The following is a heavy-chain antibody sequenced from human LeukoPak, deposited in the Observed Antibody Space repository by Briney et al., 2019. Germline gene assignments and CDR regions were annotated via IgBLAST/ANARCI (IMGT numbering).Heavy chain of an antibody. J-gene: IGHJ3*02. D-gene: IGHD7-27*01. CDR3: ARPWGRSDAFDI. CDR1: GFTFSGYW. CDR2: IKQDGSEK. V-gene: IGHV3-7*01. Sequence: GGSLRLSCAASGFTFSGYWMSWVRQAPGKGLEWVANIKQDGSEKYYVDSVKGRFTISRDNAKNSLYLQMNSLRAEDTAVYYCARPWGRSDAFDIWGQGTMVTVSS.